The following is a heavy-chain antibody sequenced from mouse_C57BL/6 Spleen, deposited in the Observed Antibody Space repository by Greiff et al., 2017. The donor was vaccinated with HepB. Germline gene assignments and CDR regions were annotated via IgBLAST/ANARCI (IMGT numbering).Heavy chain of an antibody. D-gene: IGHD1-1*01. CDR1: GYTFTSYW. CDR3: ARPYYYGSPFGY. J-gene: IGHJ2*01. V-gene: IGHV1-69*01. Sequence: QVHVKQPGAELVMPGASVKLSCKASGYTFTSYWMHWVKQRPGQGLEWIGEIDPSDSYTNYNQKFKGKSTLTVDKSSSTAYMQLSSLTSEDSAVYDCARPYYYGSPFGYWGQGTTLTVSS. CDR2: IDPSDSYT.